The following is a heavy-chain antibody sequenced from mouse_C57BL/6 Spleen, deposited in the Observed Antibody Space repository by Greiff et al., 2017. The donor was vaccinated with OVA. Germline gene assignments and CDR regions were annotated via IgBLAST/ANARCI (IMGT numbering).Heavy chain of an antibody. CDR1: GYTFTSYW. Sequence: QVQLQQSGAELVKPGASVKMSCKASGYTFTSYWINWVKQRPGQGLEWIGDIYPDSGSTNYNEKFKSKATLTVDTSSSTAYMQLSSLTSEDSAVYYCATVVASRELAYWGQGTLVTVSA. J-gene: IGHJ3*01. V-gene: IGHV1-55*01. CDR2: IYPDSGST. CDR3: ATVVASRELAY. D-gene: IGHD1-1*01.